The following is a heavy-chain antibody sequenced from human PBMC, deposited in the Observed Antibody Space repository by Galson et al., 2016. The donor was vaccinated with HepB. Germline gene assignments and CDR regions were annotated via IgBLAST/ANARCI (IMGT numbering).Heavy chain of an antibody. J-gene: IGHJ4*02. Sequence: SLRLSCAASGFTFSTHAMSWVRQAPGKGLEWVSAISGTGDRRDYADSVKGRFTISRDNPKNTLFLQMNSLTREDTAVYFWARDPDYNNSTGTFDYWGQGSLVTVSS. CDR1: GFTFSTHA. D-gene: IGHD3-9*01. CDR2: ISGTGDRR. CDR3: ARDPDYNNSTGTFDY. V-gene: IGHV3-23*01.